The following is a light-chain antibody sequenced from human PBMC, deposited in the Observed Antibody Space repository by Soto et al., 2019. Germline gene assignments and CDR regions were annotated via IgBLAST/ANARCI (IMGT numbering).Light chain of an antibody. J-gene: IGKJ1*01. Sequence: DIQLTQSPSTLSASVGDRVTLTCRAAQSLNSRLAWYQHRPGKAPRLLIYDASTLQSGVPSRFSGSGSGTEFTLTIASLQPDDFATYYCQHYEDYSGTFGQGTKVDIK. CDR1: QSLNSR. CDR3: QHYEDYSGT. CDR2: DAS. V-gene: IGKV1-5*01.